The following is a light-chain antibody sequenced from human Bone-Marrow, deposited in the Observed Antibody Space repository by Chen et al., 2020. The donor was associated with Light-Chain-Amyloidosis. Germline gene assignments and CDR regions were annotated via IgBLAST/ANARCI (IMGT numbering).Light chain of an antibody. Sequence: DIVMTQSPDSLAVSLGERATINCKSSQSLLYTSNNKNYLTWYQQKPGQPPKLLIHWASTRESGVPDRFSGSGSGTDFTLTISSLQAEDVAVYYCQQYYSSPRWTFGQGIRVEIK. CDR2: WAS. CDR3: QQYYSSPRWT. CDR1: QSLLYTSNNKNY. J-gene: IGKJ1*01. V-gene: IGKV4-1*01.